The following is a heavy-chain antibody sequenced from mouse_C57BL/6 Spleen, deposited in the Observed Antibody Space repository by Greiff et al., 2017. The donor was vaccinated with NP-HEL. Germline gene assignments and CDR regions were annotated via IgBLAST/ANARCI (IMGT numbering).Heavy chain of an antibody. V-gene: IGHV1-15*01. D-gene: IGHD1-1*01. Sequence: VQLQQSGAELVRPGASVTLSCKASGYTFTDYEMHWVKQTPVHGLEWIGAIDPETGGTAYNQKFKGKAILTADKSSSTAYMELRSLTSEDSAVYYCTRPLYYYGSSYFAYWGQGTLVTVSA. CDR3: TRPLYYYGSSYFAY. CDR1: GYTFTDYE. CDR2: IDPETGGT. J-gene: IGHJ3*01.